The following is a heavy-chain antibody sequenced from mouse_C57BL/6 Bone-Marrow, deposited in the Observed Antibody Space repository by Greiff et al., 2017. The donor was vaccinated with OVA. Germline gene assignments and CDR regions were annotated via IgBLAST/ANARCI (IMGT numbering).Heavy chain of an antibody. J-gene: IGHJ2*01. CDR2: INPSSGYT. Sequence: VQLQESGAELAKPGASVKLSCKASGYTFTSYWMHWVNQRPGQGLEWIGYINPSSGYTKYNQKFKDKATLTADKSSSTAYMQLLSLTYVYSAFFYCALSYCYAEGKTFAYWGPGTTLTVSS. CDR1: GYTFTSYW. V-gene: IGHV1-7*01. CDR3: ALSYCYAEGKTFAY. D-gene: IGHD2-2*01.